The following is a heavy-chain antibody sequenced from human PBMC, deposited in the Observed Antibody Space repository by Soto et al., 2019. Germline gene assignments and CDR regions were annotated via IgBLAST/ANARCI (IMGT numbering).Heavy chain of an antibody. CDR1: GFTFSSYA. V-gene: IGHV3-23*01. D-gene: IGHD3-22*01. Sequence: EVQLLESGGGLVQPGGSLRLSCAASGFTFSSYAMSWVRQAPGKGLEWVSAISGSGGYTYYADSVKGRFTISRDNSKNTLYLQMNSLRAEDMAVYYCAKGLYYYESSAYMGYWGQGTLVTVSS. J-gene: IGHJ4*02. CDR2: ISGSGGYT. CDR3: AKGLYYYESSAYMGY.